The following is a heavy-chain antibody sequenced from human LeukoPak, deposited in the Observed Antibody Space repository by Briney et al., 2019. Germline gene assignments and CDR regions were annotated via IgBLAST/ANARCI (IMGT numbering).Heavy chain of an antibody. Sequence: GGSLRLSCAASGFTFSSYGMSWVRQAPGEGLEWVSAISGTGGSTYYADSVKGRFTISRDNSKNTLYLQMNSLRTEDTAVYYCARGSWRFDNGDSGFDPWGQGTLVTVSS. CDR3: ARGSWRFDNGDSGFDP. CDR2: ISGTGGST. V-gene: IGHV3-23*01. D-gene: IGHD4-17*01. J-gene: IGHJ5*02. CDR1: GFTFSSYG.